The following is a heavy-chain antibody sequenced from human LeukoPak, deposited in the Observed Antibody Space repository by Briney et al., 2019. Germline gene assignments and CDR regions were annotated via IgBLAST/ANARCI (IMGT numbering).Heavy chain of an antibody. CDR1: GYTFTGYY. CDR3: ARDRRFLGWLLPLDY. J-gene: IGHJ4*02. V-gene: IGHV1-2*02. Sequence: GASVKVSCKASGYTFTGYYMHWVRQAPGQGLEWMGWINPNSGGTNYAQKFQGRVTMTRDTSISTAYMELSRLRSDDTAVYYCARDRRFLGWLLPLDYWGQGTLVTVSS. CDR2: INPNSGGT. D-gene: IGHD3-3*01.